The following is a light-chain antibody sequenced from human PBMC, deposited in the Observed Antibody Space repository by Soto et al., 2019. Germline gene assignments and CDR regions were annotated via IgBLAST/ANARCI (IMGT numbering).Light chain of an antibody. V-gene: IGKV3-15*01. Sequence: EIVMTQSPATLSVSPGERATLSSRASQSVSSNLAWYQQRPGQAPRLLIYGASTRATGIPARFSGSGFGTEFTLTINSLQSEAFTVYYCQQYNNWPPLTFGGGTKVEIK. CDR1: QSVSSN. CDR3: QQYNNWPPLT. CDR2: GAS. J-gene: IGKJ4*01.